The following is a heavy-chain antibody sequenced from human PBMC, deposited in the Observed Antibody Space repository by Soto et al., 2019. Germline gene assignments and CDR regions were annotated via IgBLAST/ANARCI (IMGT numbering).Heavy chain of an antibody. CDR1: GGSISSGVYY. CDR3: ARDGNGYASFDY. D-gene: IGHD5-12*01. J-gene: IGHJ4*02. CDR2: IYYSGST. Sequence: SETLSLTCTVSGGSISSGVYYWSWIRQPPGKGLQWIGYIYYSGSTYYNPSLKSRVTISVDTSKNQFSLELSSVTAADTAVYYCARDGNGYASFDYWGQGTPVT. V-gene: IGHV4-31*03.